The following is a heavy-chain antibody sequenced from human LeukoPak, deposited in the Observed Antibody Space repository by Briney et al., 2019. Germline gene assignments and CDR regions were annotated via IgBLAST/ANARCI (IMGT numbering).Heavy chain of an antibody. V-gene: IGHV3-23*01. CDR3: AKGAYYDILTGYYYFDY. D-gene: IGHD3-9*01. Sequence: GGSLRLSCAASGFTFSSYAMSWVRQAPGKGLEWGSAISGSGGSTYYADSVKGRFTISRDNSKNTLYLQMNSLRAEDTAVYYCAKGAYYDILTGYYYFDYWGQGTLVTVSS. CDR2: ISGSGGST. CDR1: GFTFSSYA. J-gene: IGHJ4*02.